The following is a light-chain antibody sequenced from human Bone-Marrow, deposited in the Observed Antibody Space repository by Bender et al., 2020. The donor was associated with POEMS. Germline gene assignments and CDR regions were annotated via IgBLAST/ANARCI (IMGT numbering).Light chain of an antibody. CDR1: SSNIGSKT. V-gene: IGLV1-44*01. CDR3: CSYTSTYTRV. Sequence: QSVLTQPPSASGTPGQRVTISCSGGSSNIGSKTVNWYQQLPGMAPKLLIYSDNQRPSGVPDRFSGSKSGTSASLAISGLQTEDEADYFCCSYTSTYTRVFGGGTKLTVL. CDR2: SDN. J-gene: IGLJ2*01.